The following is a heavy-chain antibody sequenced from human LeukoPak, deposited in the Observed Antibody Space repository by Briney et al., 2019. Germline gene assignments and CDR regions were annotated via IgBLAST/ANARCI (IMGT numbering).Heavy chain of an antibody. D-gene: IGHD5-18*01. V-gene: IGHV5-51*01. CDR2: IYPGDSDT. Sequence: WXXTIYPGDSDTRYSPSFQGQVTISADKSISTAYLQWSSLEASDTAMYYCATYPGYSYTKGYGDFFDYWGQGTLVTVSS. J-gene: IGHJ4*02. CDR3: ATYPGYSYTKGYGDFFDY.